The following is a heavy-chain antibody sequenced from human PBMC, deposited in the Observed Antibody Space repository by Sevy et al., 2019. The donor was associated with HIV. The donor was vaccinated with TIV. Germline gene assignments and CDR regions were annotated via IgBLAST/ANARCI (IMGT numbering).Heavy chain of an antibody. V-gene: IGHV1-8*01. CDR1: GYTFTSYD. J-gene: IGHJ6*02. Sequence: ASVKVSCKASGYTFTSYDINWVRQATGQGLEWMGWMNPNSGNTGYAQKFQGRVTMTRNTSISTAYMELSSLRSEDTAVYYCASVGANCVTATYYYYYGMDVWGQGTTVTVSS. CDR2: MNPNSGNT. CDR3: ASVGANCVTATYYYYYGMDV. D-gene: IGHD2-21*02.